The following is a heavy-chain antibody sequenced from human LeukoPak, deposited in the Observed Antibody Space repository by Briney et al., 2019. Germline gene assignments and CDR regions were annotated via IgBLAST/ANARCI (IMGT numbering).Heavy chain of an antibody. V-gene: IGHV1-18*01. J-gene: IGHJ4*02. Sequence: GASVKVSCKASGYTFTSYGITWVRRAPGQGLEWMGWISPYNGNTNYAQNLQGRVTMTTDTSTSTAYMELRSLRSDDTAMYYCARDSSGWYYFDCWGQGSQVTASS. CDR2: ISPYNGNT. CDR1: GYTFTSYG. D-gene: IGHD6-19*01. CDR3: ARDSSGWYYFDC.